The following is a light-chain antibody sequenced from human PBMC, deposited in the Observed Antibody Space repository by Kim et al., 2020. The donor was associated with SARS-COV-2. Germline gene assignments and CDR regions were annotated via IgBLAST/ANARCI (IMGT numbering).Light chain of an antibody. CDR3: QQYGSSPLT. CDR2: GAS. CDR1: QSVISNY. V-gene: IGKV3-20*01. Sequence: EIVLTQSPGTLSLSPGERATLSCRASQSVISNYLAWYQQKPGQAPRLLIYGASSRATGIPDRFSGSGSGTDFTLTISSLEPEDFAVYNCQQYGSSPLTFGGGTPVDIK. J-gene: IGKJ4*01.